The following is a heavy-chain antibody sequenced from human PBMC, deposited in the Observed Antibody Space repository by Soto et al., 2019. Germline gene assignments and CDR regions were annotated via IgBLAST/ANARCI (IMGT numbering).Heavy chain of an antibody. CDR1: GFTFSSYS. V-gene: IGHV3-7*01. J-gene: IGHJ4*02. CDR2: IKQDGSEK. CDR3: ARGPGQGLRLNYFDY. Sequence: PGGSLRLSCAASGFTFSSYSMSWVRQAPGKGLEWVANIKQDGSEKYYVDSVKGRFTISRDNAKDSLYLQVNSLRADDTAVYYCARGPGQGLRLNYFDYWGQGTLVTVSS. D-gene: IGHD5-12*01.